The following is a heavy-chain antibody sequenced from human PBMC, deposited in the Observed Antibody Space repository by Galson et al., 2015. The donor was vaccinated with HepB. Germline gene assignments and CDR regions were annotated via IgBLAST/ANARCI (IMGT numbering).Heavy chain of an antibody. V-gene: IGHV5-51*01. CDR1: GYSFTTFW. J-gene: IGHJ4*02. CDR2: IYPGDSDT. Sequence: QSGAEVKKPGESLKISCKTSGYSFTTFWIGWVRQMPGKGLEWMGIIYPGDSDTRYSPSFQGQVTISADKSFSTAYLQWSSLKASDTAIYYCATDSSSSSYFDDWGQGTLVTVSS. CDR3: ATDSSSSSYFDD. D-gene: IGHD6-6*01.